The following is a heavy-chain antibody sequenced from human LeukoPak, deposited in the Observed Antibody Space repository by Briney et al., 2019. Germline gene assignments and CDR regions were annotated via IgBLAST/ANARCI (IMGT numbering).Heavy chain of an antibody. CDR3: ARPHYSSSWYSRYFQH. V-gene: IGHV4-34*01. CDR2: INHSGST. D-gene: IGHD6-13*01. CDR1: GGSFRGYY. Sequence: SETLSLTCAVYGGSFRGYYWIWLRQPPGKGLEWIGEINHSGSTNYNPSLKSRVTISVDTSKNQFSLKLSSVTAADTAVYYCARPHYSSSWYSRYFQHWGQGTLVTVSS. J-gene: IGHJ1*01.